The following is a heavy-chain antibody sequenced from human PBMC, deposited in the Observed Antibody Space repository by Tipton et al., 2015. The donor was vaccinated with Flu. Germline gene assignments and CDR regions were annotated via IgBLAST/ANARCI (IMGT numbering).Heavy chain of an antibody. J-gene: IGHJ5*02. CDR3: AGRDYSNYVSEPKNWFDP. CDR2: VHQTGNS. Sequence: TLSLTCSVSGDSIASNYFWAWIRQPPGKGLEWIGNVHQTGNSYYNPSLMSRVTIAVDRPKNQFSLRLTSVSAADTAVYYCAGRDYSNYVSEPKNWFDPWGQGTLVTVSS. CDR1: GDSIASNYF. V-gene: IGHV4-38-2*01. D-gene: IGHD4-11*01.